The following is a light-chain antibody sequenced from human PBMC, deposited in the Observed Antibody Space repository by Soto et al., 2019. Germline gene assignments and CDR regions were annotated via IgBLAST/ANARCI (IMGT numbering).Light chain of an antibody. CDR1: SSDVGAYNY. CDR3: CSYTSGSRRL. Sequence: QSALTQPASVSGSPGQSISISCTGTSSDVGAYNYVSWYQQHPGKAPKLMIYDVSNRPSGVSNRFSASKSGHTASLTISGLQAEDEADYYCCSYTSGSRRLFGTGTKVTVL. CDR2: DVS. J-gene: IGLJ1*01. V-gene: IGLV2-14*03.